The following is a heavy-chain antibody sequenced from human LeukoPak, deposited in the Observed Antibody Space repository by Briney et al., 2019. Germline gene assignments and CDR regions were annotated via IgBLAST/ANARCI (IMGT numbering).Heavy chain of an antibody. D-gene: IGHD4-17*01. CDR2: ISYDGSNK. V-gene: IGHV3-30*04. CDR1: GFTFSSYA. CDR3: ARSDYGPFDY. Sequence: PGGSLRLSCAASGFTFSSYAMHWVRQAPGKGLERVAVISYDGSNKYYADSVKGRFTISRDNSKNTLYLQMNSLRAEDTAVYYCARSDYGPFDYWGQGTLVTVSS. J-gene: IGHJ4*02.